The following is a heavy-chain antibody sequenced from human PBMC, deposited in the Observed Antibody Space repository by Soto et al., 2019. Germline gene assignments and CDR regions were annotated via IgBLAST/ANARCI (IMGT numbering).Heavy chain of an antibody. CDR1: GGSISSSSYY. D-gene: IGHD6-19*01. J-gene: IGHJ5*02. Sequence: PSETLSLTCTVSGGSISSSSYYWCWIRHPPGKGLEWIGSIYYSGSTYYNPSLKSRVTISVDTSKNQFSLKLSSVTAAGTAVYYCARHQGQWQTNWFDPWGQGTLVTVSS. CDR3: ARHQGQWQTNWFDP. V-gene: IGHV4-39*01. CDR2: IYYSGST.